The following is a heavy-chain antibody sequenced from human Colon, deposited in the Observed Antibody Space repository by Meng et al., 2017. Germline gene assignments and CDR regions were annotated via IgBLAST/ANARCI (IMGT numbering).Heavy chain of an antibody. D-gene: IGHD1-26*01. Sequence: VNLQESGPGLVKPSGTLSLTCAVSGGSISSTNWWSWIRQPPGKGLEWIGEISQSGSSNYNPSLKSRVTMSLDKFKNHFFLNLSSVSAADTAVYYCAREDGSIGFTPAGQWGQGTLVTVSS. CDR3: AREDGSIGFTPAGQ. V-gene: IGHV4-4*02. CDR1: GGSISSTNW. J-gene: IGHJ1*01. CDR2: ISQSGSS.